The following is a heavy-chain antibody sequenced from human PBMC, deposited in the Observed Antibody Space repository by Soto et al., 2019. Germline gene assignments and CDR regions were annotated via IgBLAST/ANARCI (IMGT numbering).Heavy chain of an antibody. CDR3: ARWGRDSSGYGGYYYYGTEA. V-gene: IGHV3-11*06. J-gene: IGHJ6*02. CDR1: DYY. CDR2: ISSSSSYT. D-gene: IGHD6-19*01. Sequence: DYYSSCIRKEKGKGLELVSYISSSSSYTNYADSVKGRFTISRDNAKNSLYLQMNSLRAEDTAVYYCARWGRDSSGYGGYYYYGTEAWGHGTTVPVS.